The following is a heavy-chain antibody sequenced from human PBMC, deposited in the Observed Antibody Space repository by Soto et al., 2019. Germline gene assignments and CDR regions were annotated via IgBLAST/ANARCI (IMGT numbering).Heavy chain of an antibody. CDR3: AREGHYYDLHN. J-gene: IGHJ4*02. CDR2: IAYDGSNK. Sequence: QVQLVESGGGVVQPGRSLRLSCVASGLTFSDSVMYWVRQAPGKGLEWVAVIAYDGSNKYYADSVKGRFTISRDNSKNTLYLEMNSVRTEDTAVYYCAREGHYYDLHNWGQGTLVTVSS. V-gene: IGHV3-30-3*01. D-gene: IGHD3-16*01. CDR1: GLTFSDSV.